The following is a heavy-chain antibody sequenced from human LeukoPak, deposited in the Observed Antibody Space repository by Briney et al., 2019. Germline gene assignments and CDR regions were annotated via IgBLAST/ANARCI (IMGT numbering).Heavy chain of an antibody. Sequence: ASVKVSCKASGSTFTSYDINWVRQATGQGLEWMGWMNPNSGNTGYAQKFQGRVTMTRNTSISTAYMELSSLRSEDTAVYYCARMTVSGRDNWFDPWGQGTLVTVSS. CDR2: MNPNSGNT. J-gene: IGHJ5*02. CDR1: GSTFTSYD. CDR3: ARMTVSGRDNWFDP. V-gene: IGHV1-8*01. D-gene: IGHD6-19*01.